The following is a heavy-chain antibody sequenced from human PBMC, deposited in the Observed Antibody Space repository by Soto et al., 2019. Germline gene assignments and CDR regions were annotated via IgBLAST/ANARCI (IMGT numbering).Heavy chain of an antibody. CDR2: LTGSSSNI. CDR1: GFSFRNYA. V-gene: IGHV3-23*01. J-gene: IGHJ4*02. Sequence: EVQLLESGGGLVQPGGSLRLSCAASGFSFRNYAMSWVRQAPGKGLEWISTLTGSSSNIYYADSVKGRFAISRDNSRNNMYLQMNSLTAADNAVYYCANGPAPHGLLTPDYWGPGTLVTVSS. CDR3: ANGPAPHGLLTPDY. D-gene: IGHD2-2*01.